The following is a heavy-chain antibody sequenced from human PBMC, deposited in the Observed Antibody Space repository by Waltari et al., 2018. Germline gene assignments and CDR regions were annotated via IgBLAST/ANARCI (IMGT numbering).Heavy chain of an antibody. CDR1: GGSISSHSYH. V-gene: IGHV4-39*01. D-gene: IGHD6-19*01. CDR2: IYYLGST. J-gene: IGHJ3*02. CDR3: ARHVGWSGRFTLDI. Sequence: QLQLQESGPGLVKASETLSLTCSVSGGSISSHSYHWGWIRQPPGKGLEWIGGIYYLGSTYYNPSLKSRVTISVDTSQNHFSLRLRSVTAAETAVYYCARHVGWSGRFTLDIWGQGTLVSVSS.